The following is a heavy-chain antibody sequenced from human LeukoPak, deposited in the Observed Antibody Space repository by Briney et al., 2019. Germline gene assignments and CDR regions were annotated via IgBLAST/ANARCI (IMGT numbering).Heavy chain of an antibody. D-gene: IGHD3-3*01. CDR2: IKQDGSAK. Sequence: GGSLRLSCAASGFTFSSYCINWVRQAPGKGLGWVASIKQDGSAKYYLDSVKGRFTISRDNAKNSLYLQMNSLRAEDTAVYYCVRSGYSPNWFDPWGQGTLVTVSS. CDR3: VRSGYSPNWFDP. V-gene: IGHV3-7*01. J-gene: IGHJ5*02. CDR1: GFTFSSYC.